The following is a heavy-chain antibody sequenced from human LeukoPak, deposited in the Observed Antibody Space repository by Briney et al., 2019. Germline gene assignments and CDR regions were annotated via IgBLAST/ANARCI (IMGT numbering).Heavy chain of an antibody. CDR2: ISYDGSNK. J-gene: IGHJ4*02. D-gene: IGHD5-18*01. V-gene: IGHV3-30-3*01. CDR1: GFTFSSYA. Sequence: GRSLRLSCAASGFTFSSYAIHWVRRAPGKGLEWVAVISYDGSNKYYADSVKGRFTISRDNSKNTLYLQMNSLRAEDTAVYYCARDLWDTAPFGYWGQGTLVTVSS. CDR3: ARDLWDTAPFGY.